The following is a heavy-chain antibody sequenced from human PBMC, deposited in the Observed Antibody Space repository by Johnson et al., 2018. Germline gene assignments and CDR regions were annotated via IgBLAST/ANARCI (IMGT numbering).Heavy chain of an antibody. CDR1: GGSLSNYH. J-gene: IGHJ4*02. Sequence: QVQLVESGPGLVKPSETLSLTCNVSGGSLSNYHWSWHRQPPGKGLEWIGYIYYSGSTSYNPSLKSRLTISVDTSKNQFSLKLSSVTAADTAIYYCARGVNPDYWGQGTLVTVSS. CDR2: IYYSGST. D-gene: IGHD3-10*01. CDR3: ARGVNPDY. V-gene: IGHV4-59*01.